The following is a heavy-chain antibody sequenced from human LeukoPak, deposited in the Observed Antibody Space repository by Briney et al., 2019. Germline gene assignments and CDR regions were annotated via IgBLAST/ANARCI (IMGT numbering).Heavy chain of an antibody. J-gene: IGHJ4*02. Sequence: SGTLSLTCAVSGGSISSSNWWSWVRQPPGKGLEWIGENSHSGSTNYNPSLKSRVTISVDTSKNQFSLKLSSVTAADTAVYYCARNWGFDYWGQGTLVTVSS. D-gene: IGHD7-27*01. CDR2: NSHSGST. V-gene: IGHV4-4*02. CDR1: GGSISSSNW. CDR3: ARNWGFDY.